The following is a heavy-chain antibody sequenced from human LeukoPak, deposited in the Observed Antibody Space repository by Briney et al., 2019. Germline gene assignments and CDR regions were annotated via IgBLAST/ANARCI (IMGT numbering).Heavy chain of an antibody. CDR1: GFTFSSYG. Sequence: GGSLRLSCAASGFTFSSYGMHWVRQAPGKGLEWVAFIRYDGSNKYYADSVKGRFTISRDNSKNTLYLQTNSLRAEDTAVYYCAKDEGIFGVVSYYFDYWGQGTLVTVSS. CDR2: IRYDGSNK. J-gene: IGHJ4*02. CDR3: AKDEGIFGVVSYYFDY. V-gene: IGHV3-30*02. D-gene: IGHD3-3*01.